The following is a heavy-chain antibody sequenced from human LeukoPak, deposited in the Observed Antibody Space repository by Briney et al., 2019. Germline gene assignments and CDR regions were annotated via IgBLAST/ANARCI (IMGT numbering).Heavy chain of an antibody. D-gene: IGHD6-19*01. CDR1: GGSVSSGSYY. J-gene: IGHJ4*02. CDR3: ARESSGWYYFDY. Sequence: SETLSLTCTVSGGSVSSGSYYWSWIRQPSGKGLEWIGYIYYSGSTNYNPSLKSRVTISVDTSKNQFSLKLSSVTAADTAVYYCARESSGWYYFDYWGQGTLVTVSS. V-gene: IGHV4-61*01. CDR2: IYYSGST.